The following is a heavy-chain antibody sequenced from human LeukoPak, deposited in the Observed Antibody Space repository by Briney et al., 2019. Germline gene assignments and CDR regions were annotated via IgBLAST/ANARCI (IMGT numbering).Heavy chain of an antibody. Sequence: SETLSLTCAVYGGSFSGYYWSWIRQPPGKGLEWIGEINHSGSTNYNPSLKSRVTISVDTSKNQFSLKLSSVTAADMAVYYCARGKRSLEWLSRSYYFDYWGQGTLVTVSS. CDR1: GGSFSGYY. CDR3: ARGKRSLEWLSRSYYFDY. V-gene: IGHV4-34*01. D-gene: IGHD3-3*01. CDR2: INHSGST. J-gene: IGHJ4*02.